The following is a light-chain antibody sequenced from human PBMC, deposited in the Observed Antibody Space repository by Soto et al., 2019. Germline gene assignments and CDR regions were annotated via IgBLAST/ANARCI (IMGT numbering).Light chain of an antibody. CDR1: QSVSSY. Sequence: EIVLTQSPATLSLSPGDRATLSCRASQSVSSYLAWYQQKPGQAPRLLIYDASKRATGTPARFSGSGSGTDFPLTITSLEPEDFAVYYCQQRSSWPYTFGQGTKLEIK. CDR2: DAS. V-gene: IGKV3-11*01. CDR3: QQRSSWPYT. J-gene: IGKJ2*01.